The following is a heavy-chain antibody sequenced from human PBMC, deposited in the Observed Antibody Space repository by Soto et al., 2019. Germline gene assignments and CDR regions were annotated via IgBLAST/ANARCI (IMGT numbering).Heavy chain of an antibody. CDR2: IYYSGST. D-gene: IGHD3-10*01. CDR1: GGSISSGGYY. V-gene: IGHV4-31*03. J-gene: IGHJ4*02. Sequence: PSETLSLTCTVSGGSISSGGYYWSWIRQHPGKGLEWIGYIYYSGSTYYNPSLKSRVTISVDTSKNQFSLKLSSVTAADTAVYYCARGEKTLFSRGPPGLWGQGTLVTVSS. CDR3: ARGEKTLFSRGPPGL.